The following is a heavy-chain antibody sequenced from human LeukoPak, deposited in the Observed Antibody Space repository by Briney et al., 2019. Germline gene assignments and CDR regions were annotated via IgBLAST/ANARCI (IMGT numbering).Heavy chain of an antibody. J-gene: IGHJ3*02. D-gene: IGHD3-3*01. CDR3: ASMGITIFGVVGGAFDI. V-gene: IGHV4-39*07. CDR1: GGSISSSSYY. CDR2: IYYSGST. Sequence: SETLSLTCTVSGGSISSSSYYWGWIRQPPGKGLEWIGSIYYSGSTYYNPSLKSRVTISVDTSKNQFSLKLSSVTAADTAVYYCASMGITIFGVVGGAFDIWGQGTMVTVSS.